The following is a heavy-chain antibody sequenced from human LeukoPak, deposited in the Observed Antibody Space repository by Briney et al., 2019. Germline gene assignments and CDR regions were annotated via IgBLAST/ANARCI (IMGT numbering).Heavy chain of an antibody. CDR3: ASRIIVGAGYYFDY. CDR1: GGSISSYY. Sequence: SDTLSLTCTVSGGSISSYYWSWIRQPPGKGLEWIGYIYYSGSTNYNPSLKSRVTISVDTSKNQFSLKLSSVTAADTAVYYCASRIIVGAGYYFDYWGQGTLVTVSS. V-gene: IGHV4-59*08. J-gene: IGHJ4*02. CDR2: IYYSGST. D-gene: IGHD1-26*01.